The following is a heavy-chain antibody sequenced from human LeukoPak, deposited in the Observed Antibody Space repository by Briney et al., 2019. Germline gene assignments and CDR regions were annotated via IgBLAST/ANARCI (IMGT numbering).Heavy chain of an antibody. V-gene: IGHV3-9*01. CDR2: ISWNSGSI. CDR3: AREFHWGLWRNNDQGENNWFDP. CDR1: GFTFDDYA. J-gene: IGHJ5*02. Sequence: GGSLRLSCAASGFTFDDYAMHWVRQAPGKGLEWVSGISWNSGSIGYADSVKGRFTISRDNAKNSLYLQMNSLRAEDTAVYYCAREFHWGLWRNNDQGENNWFDPWGQGTLVTVSS. D-gene: IGHD1/OR15-1a*01.